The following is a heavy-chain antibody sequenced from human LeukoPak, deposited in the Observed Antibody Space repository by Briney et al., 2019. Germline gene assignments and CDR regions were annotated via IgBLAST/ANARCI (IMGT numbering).Heavy chain of an antibody. V-gene: IGHV4-59*11. Sequence: LTXTVSXXSFSSHYCNWIRQPPGKGLEWIGYIYSNGGTIYNPSLNSRVNISVDTPNNQFSLRLSSVTDADTAVYYCARGGRGAAAGFDYWGRGTLVTVSS. CDR1: XXSFSSHY. CDR2: IYSNGGT. D-gene: IGHD6-13*01. J-gene: IGHJ4*02. CDR3: ARGGRGAAAGFDY.